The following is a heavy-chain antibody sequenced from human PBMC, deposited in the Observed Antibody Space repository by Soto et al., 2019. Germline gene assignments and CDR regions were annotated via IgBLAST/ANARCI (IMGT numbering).Heavy chain of an antibody. CDR1: GFTFSSYG. Sequence: GGSLRLSCAASGFTFSSYGMHWVRQAPGKGLEWVAVIWYDGSNKYYADSVKGRFTISRDNSKNTLYLQMNSLRAEDTAVYYCARDPKVGFYYYYYMDVWGKGTTVTVSS. CDR3: ARDPKVGFYYYYYMDV. J-gene: IGHJ6*03. CDR2: IWYDGSNK. V-gene: IGHV3-33*01.